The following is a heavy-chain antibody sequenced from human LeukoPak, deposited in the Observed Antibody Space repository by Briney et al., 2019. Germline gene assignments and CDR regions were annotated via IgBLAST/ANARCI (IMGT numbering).Heavy chain of an antibody. D-gene: IGHD5-12*01. Sequence: GGSLRLSCAASGSTFGSHWMSWVRQAPGKGLEWVSNIHSSGTVKYYSDSVKGRFSISRDNAKSSLYLQMNSLRVEDTAVYYCALLTVASDFDYWGQGALVTVSS. CDR3: ALLTVASDFDY. CDR1: GSTFGSHW. CDR2: IHSSGTVK. V-gene: IGHV3-48*03. J-gene: IGHJ4*02.